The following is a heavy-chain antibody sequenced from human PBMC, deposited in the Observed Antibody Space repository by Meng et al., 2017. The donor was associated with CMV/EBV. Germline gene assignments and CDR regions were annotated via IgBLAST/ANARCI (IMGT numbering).Heavy chain of an antibody. CDR1: GGTFSSYA. CDR3: AREGTFGDFWSGYYRDEGRDG. J-gene: IGHJ6*03. V-gene: IGHV1-69*05. Sequence: SVKVSCKASGGTFSSYAISWVRQAPGQGLEWMGGIIPIFGTANYAQKFQGRVTITTDESTSTAYMELSSLRSEDTAVYYCAREGTFGDFWSGYYRDEGRDGGGKG. CDR2: IIPIFGTA. D-gene: IGHD3-3*01.